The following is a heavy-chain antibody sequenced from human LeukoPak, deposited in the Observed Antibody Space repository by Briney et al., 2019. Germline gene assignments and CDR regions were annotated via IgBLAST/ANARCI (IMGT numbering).Heavy chain of an antibody. J-gene: IGHJ6*02. Sequence: GGSLRLSCVASGFIVSSYYMTWVRQAPGKGLEWVSVIYSGGSTYYADSVKGRVAIPRDNSKNTVFLQMSSVRAEDTAVYYCARSYSNHLFGMDVWGQGTTVTVTS. D-gene: IGHD4-11*01. CDR1: GFIVSSYY. CDR2: IYSGGST. V-gene: IGHV3-66*01. CDR3: ARSYSNHLFGMDV.